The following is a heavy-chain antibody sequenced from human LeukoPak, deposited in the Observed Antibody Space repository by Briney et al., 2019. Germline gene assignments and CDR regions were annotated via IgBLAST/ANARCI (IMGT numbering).Heavy chain of an antibody. J-gene: IGHJ3*02. Sequence: PGGSLRLSCAASGFTFSNAWMSWVRQAPGKGLEWVGRIKSKTDGGTTDYAAPVKGGFTISRDDSKNTLYLQMNSLKTEDTAVYYCTTEELRYFDWLPNDDAFDIWGQGTMVTVSS. CDR2: IKSKTDGGTT. CDR3: TTEELRYFDWLPNDDAFDI. V-gene: IGHV3-15*01. CDR1: GFTFSNAW. D-gene: IGHD3-9*01.